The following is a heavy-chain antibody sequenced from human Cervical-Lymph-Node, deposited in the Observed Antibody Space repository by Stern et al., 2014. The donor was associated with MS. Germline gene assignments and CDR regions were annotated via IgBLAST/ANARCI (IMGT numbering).Heavy chain of an antibody. CDR2: ISSSSSYI. Sequence: MQLVQSGGGLVKPGGSLRLSCAASGFTFSSYSMNWVRQAPGQGLEWVSSISSSSSYIYYADSVKGRFTISRDNAKNSLYLQMNSLRAEDTAVYYCARDSSSWYAIDYWGQGTLVTVSS. V-gene: IGHV3-21*01. J-gene: IGHJ4*02. CDR3: ARDSSSWYAIDY. D-gene: IGHD6-13*01. CDR1: GFTFSSYS.